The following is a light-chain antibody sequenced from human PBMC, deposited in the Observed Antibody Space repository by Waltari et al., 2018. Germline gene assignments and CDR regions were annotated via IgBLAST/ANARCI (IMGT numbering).Light chain of an antibody. CDR3: QQYGSSPPYT. CDR2: GAS. J-gene: IGKJ2*01. Sequence: DIALTQSPGTLSLSPGESAPLPCRASQSVSSSYLAWYQQKPGQAPRLLIYGASSRATGIPDRFSGSGSGTDFTLTISRLEPEDFAVYYCQQYGSSPPYTFGQGTKLEIK. V-gene: IGKV3-20*01. CDR1: QSVSSSY.